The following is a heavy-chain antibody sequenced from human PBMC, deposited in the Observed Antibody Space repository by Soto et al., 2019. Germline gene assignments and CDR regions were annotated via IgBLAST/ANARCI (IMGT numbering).Heavy chain of an antibody. Sequence: SGPTLVNPTQTLTLTSTVAGFSLSTSGVGVGWIRQPPGKALEWLALIYWDDDKRYSPSLKSRLTIPKDTSKNQVVLTMTNMDPVDTATYYCAHVYGGYDNFDYWGQGTLVTVSS. J-gene: IGHJ4*02. CDR2: IYWDDDK. CDR1: GFSLSTSGVG. V-gene: IGHV2-5*02. D-gene: IGHD5-12*01. CDR3: AHVYGGYDNFDY.